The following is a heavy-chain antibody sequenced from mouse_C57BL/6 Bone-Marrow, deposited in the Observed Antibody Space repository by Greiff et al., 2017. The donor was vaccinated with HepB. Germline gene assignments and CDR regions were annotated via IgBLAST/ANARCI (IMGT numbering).Heavy chain of an antibody. Sequence: VQRVESGPELVKPGASMKMSCKASGYTFTDYGISWVKQRTGQGLVWIGEIYPGSGSTYYNANFKGKATLTADKSSNTAYMLLSSLTSEDSAVYFCARHDGPFAYWGQGTPVTVSA. CDR1: GYTFTDYG. D-gene: IGHD2-3*01. CDR3: ARHDGPFAY. V-gene: IGHV1-77*01. CDR2: IYPGSGST. J-gene: IGHJ3*01.